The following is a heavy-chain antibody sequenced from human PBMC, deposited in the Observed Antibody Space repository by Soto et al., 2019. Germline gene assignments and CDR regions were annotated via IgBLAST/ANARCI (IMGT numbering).Heavy chain of an antibody. J-gene: IGHJ4*02. V-gene: IGHV4-59*01. Sequence: SETLSLTCTVSGASISSYFWSWIRQPPGKGLEWIGHISNRGKSNYNPSLKSRVTISVDTSKNKFSLNLSSVTDADTAMYYCARAESSPSDGFDYWGRGTLVTVSS. D-gene: IGHD6-6*01. CDR1: GASISSYF. CDR2: ISNRGKS. CDR3: ARAESSPSDGFDY.